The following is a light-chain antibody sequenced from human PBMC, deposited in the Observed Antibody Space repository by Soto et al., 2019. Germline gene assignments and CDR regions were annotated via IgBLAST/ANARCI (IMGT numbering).Light chain of an antibody. Sequence: ETVMTQSPATLSVSPGERATLSCRASQSVSSDLAWYQQKPGQAPRLLIYGASTRATGVPAGFSGSGSGPEFTLTISSLQSEDFAVYYCQQYDDWPPTFGQGTKVDIK. CDR3: QQYDDWPPT. V-gene: IGKV3-15*01. CDR2: GAS. J-gene: IGKJ1*01. CDR1: QSVSSD.